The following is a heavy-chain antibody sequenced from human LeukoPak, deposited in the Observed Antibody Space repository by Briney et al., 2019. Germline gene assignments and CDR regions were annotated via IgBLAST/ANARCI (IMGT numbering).Heavy chain of an antibody. J-gene: IGHJ5*02. Sequence: SETLSLTCTVSGGSISSSSYYWGWIRQPPGKGLEWIGSIYYSGSAYYNPSLKSRVTISVDTSKNQFSLKLSSVTAADTAVYYCARSRSWYVGWFDPWGQGTLVTVSS. D-gene: IGHD6-13*01. CDR3: ARSRSWYVGWFDP. CDR1: GGSISSSSYY. CDR2: IYYSGSA. V-gene: IGHV4-39*01.